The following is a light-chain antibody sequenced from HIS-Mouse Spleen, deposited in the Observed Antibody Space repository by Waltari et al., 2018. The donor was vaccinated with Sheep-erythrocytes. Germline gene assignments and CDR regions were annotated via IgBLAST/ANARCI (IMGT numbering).Light chain of an antibody. J-gene: IGLJ1*01. Sequence: QSALTHPRPVSGSPGQSVTISCTGTSRDVGGYNYVSWYQQHPGKAPKLMIYDVSKRPAGVPDRFSGSKSGNTASLTISGLQAEDEADYYCCSYAGSYNHVFATGTKVTVL. CDR1: SRDVGGYNY. CDR2: DVS. V-gene: IGLV2-11*01. CDR3: CSYAGSYNHV.